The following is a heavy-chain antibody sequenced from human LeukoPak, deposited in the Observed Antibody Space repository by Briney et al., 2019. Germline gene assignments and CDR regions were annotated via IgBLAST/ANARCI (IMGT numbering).Heavy chain of an antibody. Sequence: PSETLSLTCSVSGGSISNADYYWGWIRQAPGKGLEWIGSMFYGGTHHYNPSLKSRATISVDTSKNQFSLKLTSVTAADAAIYYCARQLPTAAADTRGYFDYWGQGAVVTVSS. J-gene: IGHJ4*01. CDR1: GGSISNADYY. CDR2: MFYGGTH. CDR3: ARQLPTAAADTRGYFDY. V-gene: IGHV4-39*01. D-gene: IGHD6-13*01.